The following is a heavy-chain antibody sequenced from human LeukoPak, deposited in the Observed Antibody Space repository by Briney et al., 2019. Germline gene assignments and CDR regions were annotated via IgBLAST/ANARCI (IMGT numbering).Heavy chain of an antibody. CDR1: GYSISSGYY. V-gene: IGHV4-38-2*02. CDR3: ARVRGRQDINFDY. J-gene: IGHJ4*02. CDR2: IYHSGST. D-gene: IGHD6-25*01. Sequence: PSETLSLTCTVSGYSISSGYYWGWIRQPPGKGLEWIGSIYHSGSTYYNPSLKSRVTISVDTSKNQFSLKLSSVTAADTAVYCCARVRGRQDINFDYWGQGTLVTVSS.